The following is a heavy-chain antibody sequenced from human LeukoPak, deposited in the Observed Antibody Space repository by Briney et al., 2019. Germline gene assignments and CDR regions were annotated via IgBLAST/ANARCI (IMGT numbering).Heavy chain of an antibody. CDR2: ISAYNVNT. CDR3: ARVNFNGDSKLFDP. D-gene: IGHD4-17*01. V-gene: IGHV1-18*01. CDR1: RYIFTSYG. J-gene: IGHJ5*02. Sequence: ASVKVSCKASRYIFTSYGISWVRQAPGQGVEWMGWISAYNVNTNYAQKLQGRVTMTTDKSTSTAYMELRSLRSDDTAVYYCARVNFNGDSKLFDPWGQGTLVTVSS.